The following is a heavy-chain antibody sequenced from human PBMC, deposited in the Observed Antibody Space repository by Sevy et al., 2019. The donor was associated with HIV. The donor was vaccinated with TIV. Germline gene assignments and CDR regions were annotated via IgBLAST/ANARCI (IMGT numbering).Heavy chain of an antibody. D-gene: IGHD4-4*01. CDR1: GFPFSSYA. V-gene: IGHV3-23*01. Sequence: GGSLRHSCAASGFPFSSYAMSWVRQAPGKGLEWVSTISGSGGSSYYADSVKGRFTISRDNSKKTLYLQMNNLRADDTAVYYCAKAHDYSNYWFDPRGQGTLVTVSS. CDR3: AKAHDYSNYWFDP. CDR2: ISGSGGSS. J-gene: IGHJ5*02.